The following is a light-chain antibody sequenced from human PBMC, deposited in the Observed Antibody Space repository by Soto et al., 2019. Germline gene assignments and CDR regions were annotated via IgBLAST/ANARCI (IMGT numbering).Light chain of an antibody. CDR2: WAS. CDR3: QQYYDAPQN. V-gene: IGKV4-1*01. Sequence: DIVMTQSPDSLAVSLGERATINCKSSQSVLYSNNKNYVAWYQQKPGQPPKLLIYWASTRESGVPDRFSGSGSGTDFTLTISRLQAEDVAVYYCQQYYDAPQNFDQGTKVEIK. J-gene: IGKJ1*01. CDR1: QSVLYSNNKNY.